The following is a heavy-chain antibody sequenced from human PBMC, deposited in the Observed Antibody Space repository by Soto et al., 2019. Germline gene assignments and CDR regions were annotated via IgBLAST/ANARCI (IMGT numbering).Heavy chain of an antibody. V-gene: IGHV3-23*01. CDR2: ISGSGGRT. CDR3: AKDPSGATSWYYWYFVL. D-gene: IGHD6-13*01. J-gene: IGHJ2*01. CDR1: GFTFSSFA. Sequence: EVQLLESGGGLVQPGGSLRLSCAASGFTFSSFAVSWVRQAPGKGLEWVAAISGSGGRTYYADSVKGRFNISRDNSKSTLYLPLNSLRVDHTAVYYCAKDPSGATSWYYWYFVLWGRGTLVTVSS.